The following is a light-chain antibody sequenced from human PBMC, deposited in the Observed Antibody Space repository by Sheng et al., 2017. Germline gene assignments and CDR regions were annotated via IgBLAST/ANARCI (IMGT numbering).Light chain of an antibody. CDR2: AVS. V-gene: IGLV2-14*03. Sequence: QSALTQPASVSGSPGQSITISCTGTSSDVGAYDYVSWYQQHPGKVPKLIISAVSSRPSGVSNRFSASKSGNTASLTISGLQAEDEADYYCTSYTTSSGVFGGGTKLTVL. CDR3: TSYTTSSGV. J-gene: IGLJ3*02. CDR1: SSDVGAYDY.